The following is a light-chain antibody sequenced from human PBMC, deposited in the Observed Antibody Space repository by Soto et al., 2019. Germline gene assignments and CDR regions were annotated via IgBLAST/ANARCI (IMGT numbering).Light chain of an antibody. CDR3: PKCDYLPI. CDR2: DAS. Sequence: DIQMTQSPSSLSASVGDRVTITCQASHDITSYLNWYQHKQGKAPKLLIYDASILEAGVQSRFSGSGSGTDFTFTISSLQHEEVATYYCPKCDYLPIFGPGTTVDFK. J-gene: IGKJ3*01. V-gene: IGKV1-33*01. CDR1: HDITSY.